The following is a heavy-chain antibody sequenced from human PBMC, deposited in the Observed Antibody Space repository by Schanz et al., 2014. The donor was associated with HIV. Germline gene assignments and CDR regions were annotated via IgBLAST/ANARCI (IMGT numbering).Heavy chain of an antibody. CDR3: ARDLSLASTTPTLAFDI. CDR2: INPNSGGT. J-gene: IGHJ3*02. V-gene: IGHV1-2*02. D-gene: IGHD2-2*01. CDR1: GYTFSSFD. Sequence: QVQLLQSGAEIKKPGASVRVSCEASGYTFSSFDINWVRQAPGQGLEWMGWINPNSGGTNYAQKFQGRVTMTRDTSISTAYMELSSLGSEDTAMYYCARDLSLASTTPTLAFDIWGQGTMVTVSS.